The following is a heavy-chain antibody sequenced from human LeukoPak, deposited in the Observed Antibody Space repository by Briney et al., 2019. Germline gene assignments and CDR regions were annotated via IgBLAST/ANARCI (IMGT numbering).Heavy chain of an antibody. J-gene: IGHJ4*02. V-gene: IGHV4-34*01. Sequence: PSETLSLTCAVYGGSFSGYYWSWTRQPPGKGLEWIGEINHSGSTNYNPSLKSRVTISVDTSKNQFSLKLSSVTAADTAVYYCARGGQWLVRRGGYYFDYWGQGTLVTVSS. CDR2: INHSGST. D-gene: IGHD6-19*01. CDR1: GGSFSGYY. CDR3: ARGGQWLVRRGGYYFDY.